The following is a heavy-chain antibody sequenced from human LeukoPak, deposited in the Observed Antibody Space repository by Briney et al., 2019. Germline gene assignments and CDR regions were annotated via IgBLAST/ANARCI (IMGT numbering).Heavy chain of an antibody. Sequence: PGGSPRLSCAASGFTFSSYWMNWARQAPGKWLEWVASINHNGNVNYYVDSVKGRFTISRDNAKNSLYLQMSNLRAEDTAVYFRARGGGLDVWGQGATVTVSS. CDR1: GFTFSSYW. V-gene: IGHV3-7*03. J-gene: IGHJ6*02. CDR3: ARGGGLDV. CDR2: INHNGNVN. D-gene: IGHD3-16*01.